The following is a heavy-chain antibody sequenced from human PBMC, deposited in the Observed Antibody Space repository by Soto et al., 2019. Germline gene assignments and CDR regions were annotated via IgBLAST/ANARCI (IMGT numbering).Heavy chain of an antibody. CDR3: ARSAGWYAIHA. V-gene: IGHV4-4*02. D-gene: IGHD6-19*01. J-gene: IGHJ5*02. Sequence: QVQLQDSGPGLVKPSGTLSLTCAVSGDSVSSPYYWCWVRQSPGKGLEWIGEVFHTGTTSYNPSLRSRVTISMDKSINQFSLDLSSVTAADTAVYYCARSAGWYAIHAWGPGTLVIVSS. CDR1: GDSVSSPYY. CDR2: VFHTGTT.